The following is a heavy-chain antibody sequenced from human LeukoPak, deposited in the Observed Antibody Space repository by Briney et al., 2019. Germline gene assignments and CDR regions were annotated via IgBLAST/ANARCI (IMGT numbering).Heavy chain of an antibody. CDR1: GFTFSSFA. D-gene: IGHD3-10*01. CDR2: ISGSGGST. CDR3: AKDQVRVLWFGESY. J-gene: IGHJ4*02. V-gene: IGHV3-23*01. Sequence: GGSLRLSCAASGFTFSSFAMSWVRQAPGKGLEWVSAISGSGGSTYYADSVKGRFTISRDNSKNTLYLQMNSLRAEDTAVYYCAKDQVRVLWFGESYWGQGTLVTVSS.